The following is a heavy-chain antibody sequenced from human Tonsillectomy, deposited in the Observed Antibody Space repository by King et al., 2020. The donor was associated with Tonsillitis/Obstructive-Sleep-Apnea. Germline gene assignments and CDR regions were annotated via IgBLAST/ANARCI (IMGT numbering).Heavy chain of an antibody. J-gene: IGHJ4*02. CDR2: ISYNGSNI. Sequence: VQLVESGGGVVQPGRSLRLSCAASGFTFSNYGMHRVRQAPGKGLGCVAGISYNGSNIYHADSVKGRFTISRDNSKNTLYLQMSSLRAEDTALYYCAQDLSVARWGQGTLVTVSS. D-gene: IGHD4-23*01. CDR3: AQDLSVAR. CDR1: GFTFSNYG. V-gene: IGHV3-30*18.